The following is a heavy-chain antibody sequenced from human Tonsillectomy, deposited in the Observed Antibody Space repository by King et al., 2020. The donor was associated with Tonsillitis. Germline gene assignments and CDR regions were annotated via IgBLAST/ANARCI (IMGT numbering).Heavy chain of an antibody. D-gene: IGHD2-8*01. V-gene: IGHV1-2*02. CDR1: GDTFSGYY. J-gene: IGHJ5*02. CDR2: INPNSVGT. CDR3: ARDYCTNGVCSWFDP. Sequence: VQLVESGAEVKKPGASVKVSCKASGDTFSGYYMHWVRQAPGQGLEWMGWINPNSVGTNFAQKFQGRVTLTRDTTISTAYMELSRLGSDDTAVYYCARDYCTNGVCSWFDPWGQGTLVTVSS.